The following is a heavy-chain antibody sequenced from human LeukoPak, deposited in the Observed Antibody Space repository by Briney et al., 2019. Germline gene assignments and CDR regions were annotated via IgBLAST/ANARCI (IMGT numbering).Heavy chain of an antibody. CDR3: ARFAVHRRITVAGQFGLDY. Sequence: GASVKVSCKASGYTFTDYGITWVRQAPGQGLEWMGWISAYNGNTNYAQKLQGRVTMTTDTSTSTVYMELRSLRSDDTAVYYCARFAVHRRITVAGQFGLDYWGQGTLVSVSS. D-gene: IGHD6-19*01. CDR1: GYTFTDYG. V-gene: IGHV1-18*01. J-gene: IGHJ4*02. CDR2: ISAYNGNT.